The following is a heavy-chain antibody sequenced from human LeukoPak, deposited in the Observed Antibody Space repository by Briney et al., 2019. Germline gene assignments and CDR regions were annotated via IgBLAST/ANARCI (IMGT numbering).Heavy chain of an antibody. D-gene: IGHD3-10*01. J-gene: IGHJ4*02. CDR1: GDSISRYY. CDR3: ARPDLGAIIN. CDR2: FYFSGST. Sequence: SETLSLTCTVSGDSISRYYWSWIRQSPGKGLQWIGYFYFSGSTNYNPSLKGRVIISVDTSKNQFSLKLSSVTAADTAVYYCARPDLGAIINWGQGTLVTVSS. V-gene: IGHV4-59*08.